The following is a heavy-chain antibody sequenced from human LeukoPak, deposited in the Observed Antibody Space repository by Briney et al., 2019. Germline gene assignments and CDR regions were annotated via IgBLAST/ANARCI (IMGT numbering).Heavy chain of an antibody. D-gene: IGHD2-2*01. CDR1: GIIFNKAW. J-gene: IGHJ4*02. CDR3: TTEMSAASRSVPTAQFDH. Sequence: GGSLRLSCAASGIIFNKAWMSWVRQAPGKGLEWVGRLKSKNDGGTTDYAAPVKDRFTISRDDSKSTLYLQMNSLKTEDTAIYFCTTEMSAASRSVPTAQFDHWGQGTLVTVSS. CDR2: LKSKNDGGTT. V-gene: IGHV3-15*01.